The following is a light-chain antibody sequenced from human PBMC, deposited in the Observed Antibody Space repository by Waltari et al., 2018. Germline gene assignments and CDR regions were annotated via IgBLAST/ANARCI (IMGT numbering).Light chain of an antibody. CDR2: GAS. Sequence: EIIMTQSPATLSLSPGERATLSCRASQNVNSNLAWYQQKPGQAPRLLIYGASIRATGIPARFSGSGSGTQFTLTINSLQSEDSAVYFCQQHNDWPPWTSGQGTKVELK. J-gene: IGKJ1*01. CDR1: QNVNSN. V-gene: IGKV3-15*01. CDR3: QQHNDWPPWT.